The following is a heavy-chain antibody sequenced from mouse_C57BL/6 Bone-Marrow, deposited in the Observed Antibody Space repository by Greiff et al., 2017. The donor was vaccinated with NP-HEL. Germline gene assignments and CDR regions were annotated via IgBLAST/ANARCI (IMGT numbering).Heavy chain of an antibody. V-gene: IGHV5-9*01. CDR3: ARNYGYFDY. J-gene: IGHJ2*01. D-gene: IGHD1-1*01. CDR1: GFTFSSYT. CDR2: ISGGGGNT. Sequence: EVMLVESGGGLVKPGGSLKLSCAASGFTFSSYTMSWVRQTPEKRLEWVATISGGGGNTYYPDSVKGRFTISRDNAKNTLYLQMSRLRSEDTALYYCARNYGYFDYWGQGTTLTVSS.